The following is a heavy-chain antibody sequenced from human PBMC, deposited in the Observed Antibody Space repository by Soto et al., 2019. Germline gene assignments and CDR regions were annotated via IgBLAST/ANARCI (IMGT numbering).Heavy chain of an antibody. J-gene: IGHJ3*02. CDR3: TNPLDSVVPAAIDERYAFDI. CDR1: GFTFSGSA. D-gene: IGHD2-2*01. CDR2: IRSKANSYAT. Sequence: GGSLRLSCAASGFTFSGSAMHWVRQASGKGLEWVGRIRSKANSYATAYAASVKGRFTISRDDSKNTAYLQMNSLKTEDTAVYYCTNPLDSVVPAAIDERYAFDIWGQGTMVTVSS. V-gene: IGHV3-73*01.